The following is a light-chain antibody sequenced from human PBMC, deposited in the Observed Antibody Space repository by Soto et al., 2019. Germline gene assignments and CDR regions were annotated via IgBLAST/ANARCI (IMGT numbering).Light chain of an antibody. J-gene: IGKJ1*01. CDR3: HQRQSWPRT. CDR2: QTS. CDR1: QSVNTR. Sequence: EIVLTQSPATLSSFPGDRVTLSCRASQSVNTRLAWYQHRPGQAPRLLIYQTSSRAAGIPARFSASGSGTDFTLTISDVQPEDFALYYCHQRQSWPRTFGQGTKVDI. V-gene: IGKV3-11*01.